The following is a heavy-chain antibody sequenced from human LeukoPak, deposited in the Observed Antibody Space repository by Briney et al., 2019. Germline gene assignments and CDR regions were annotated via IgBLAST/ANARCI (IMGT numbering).Heavy chain of an antibody. V-gene: IGHV5-51*01. J-gene: IGHJ4*02. CDR1: GYSFTTSW. CDR2: IYPGDSET. D-gene: IGHD5-18*01. CDR3: ARVDTAMVTGSDY. Sequence: GESLKISCKGSGYSFTTSWIGWVRQMPGKGLEWMGIIYPGDSETRYSPSFQGQVTISADESISTAYLQWSSLKASDTAMSYCARVDTAMVTGSDYWGQGTLVTVSS.